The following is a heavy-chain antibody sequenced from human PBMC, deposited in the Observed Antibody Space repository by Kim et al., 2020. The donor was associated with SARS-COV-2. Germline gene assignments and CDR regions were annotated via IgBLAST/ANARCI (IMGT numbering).Heavy chain of an antibody. J-gene: IGHJ3*02. CDR3: ATSRVLWFGEFLRDAFDI. Sequence: SETLSLTCAVYGGSFSGYYWSWIRQPPGKGLEWIGEINHSGSTNYNPSLKSRVTISVDTSKNQFSLKLSSVTAADTAVYYCATSRVLWFGEFLRDAFDIWGQGTMVTVSS. CDR2: INHSGST. CDR1: GGSFSGYY. V-gene: IGHV4-34*01. D-gene: IGHD3-10*01.